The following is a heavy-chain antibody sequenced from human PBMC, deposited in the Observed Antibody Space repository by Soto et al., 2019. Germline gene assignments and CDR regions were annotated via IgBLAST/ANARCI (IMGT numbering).Heavy chain of an antibody. CDR1: GYNFTSYG. Sequence: QVQLVQSGAEVKKPGASVKVSCKASGYNFTSYGISWVRQAPGQGLEWMGWISAYNGNTNYAQKLQGRFTMTTDTPTSTADMELRSLRSDDTAVYYCAKMDSSGWYHYWGQGTLVTVAA. D-gene: IGHD6-19*01. CDR3: AKMDSSGWYHY. CDR2: ISAYNGNT. V-gene: IGHV1-18*01. J-gene: IGHJ4*02.